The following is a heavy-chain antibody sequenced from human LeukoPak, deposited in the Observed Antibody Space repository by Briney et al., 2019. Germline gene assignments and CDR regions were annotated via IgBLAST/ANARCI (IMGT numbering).Heavy chain of an antibody. J-gene: IGHJ4*02. D-gene: IGHD3-10*01. Sequence: GALRLSFAASGFNFGSYSMTWVRQAPGKGLEWVSVISADSAATFYADSVKGRFTISRDNGRNTVFLQMSSLRAEDTALYYCARKSASGNYPLDYWGQGTLVTVSS. CDR3: ARKSASGNYPLDY. CDR1: GFNFGSYS. V-gene: IGHV3-23*01. CDR2: ISADSAAT.